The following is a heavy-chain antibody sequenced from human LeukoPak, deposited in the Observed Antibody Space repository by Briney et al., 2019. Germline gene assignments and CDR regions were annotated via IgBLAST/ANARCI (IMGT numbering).Heavy chain of an antibody. Sequence: PGGSLRLSCAASGFTFSSYAMSWVRQAPGKGLEWVSGISDSGGSTFYADSVKGRFTISRDISKNTLYLQMNSLRAEDTAVYYCARDGSSGWYWVDYWGQGTLVTVSS. J-gene: IGHJ4*02. V-gene: IGHV3-23*01. CDR1: GFTFSSYA. CDR3: ARDGSSGWYWVDY. D-gene: IGHD6-19*01. CDR2: ISDSGGST.